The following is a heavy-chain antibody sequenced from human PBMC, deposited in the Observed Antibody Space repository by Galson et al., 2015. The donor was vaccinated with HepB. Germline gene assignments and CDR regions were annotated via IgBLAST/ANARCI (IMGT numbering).Heavy chain of an antibody. CDR3: ARGPVRDEFLRGVVIYFDY. CDR2: IYYSGST. J-gene: IGHJ4*02. D-gene: IGHD3-3*01. Sequence: SETLSLTCTVSGGSISTYYWSWIRQSPGKGLEWIGYIYYSGSTHYNPSLKSRVTISVATSKNQFSLKLSSVTAADTAVYYCARGPVRDEFLRGVVIYFDYWGQGTLVTVSS. CDR1: GGSISTYY. V-gene: IGHV4-59*01.